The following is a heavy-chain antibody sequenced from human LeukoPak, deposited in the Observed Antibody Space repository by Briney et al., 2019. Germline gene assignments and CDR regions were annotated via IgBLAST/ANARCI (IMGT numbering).Heavy chain of an antibody. V-gene: IGHV1-2*06. CDR3: AREVDVDTAMASGGAFDI. CDR2: INPNSGGT. D-gene: IGHD5-18*01. CDR1: GYTFTGYY. Sequence: GASVKVSCKASGYTFTGYYMHWVRQAPGQGLEWMGRINPNSGGTNYAQKFQGRVTMTRDTSISTACMELSRLRSDDTAVYYCAREVDVDTAMASGGAFDIWGQGTMVTVSS. J-gene: IGHJ3*02.